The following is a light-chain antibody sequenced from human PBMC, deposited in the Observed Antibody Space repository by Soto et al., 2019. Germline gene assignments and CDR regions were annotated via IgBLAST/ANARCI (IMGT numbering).Light chain of an antibody. Sequence: QSVLTQPPSASGTPGQRVTISCSGRSSNIGNNDVYWYQQLPETAPKLLIYTNNKRPSGVPDRFSGSKSGTSASLAISGLRSEDEADYYCAAWDDSLSGSYVFGTGTKVTVL. CDR2: TNN. CDR1: SSNIGNND. J-gene: IGLJ1*01. CDR3: AAWDDSLSGSYV. V-gene: IGLV1-47*02.